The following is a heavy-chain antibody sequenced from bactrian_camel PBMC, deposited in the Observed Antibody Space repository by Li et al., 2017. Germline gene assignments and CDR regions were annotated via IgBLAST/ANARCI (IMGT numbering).Heavy chain of an antibody. V-gene: IGHV3S6*01. CDR1: GYTYNRNC. D-gene: IGHD1*01. Sequence: HVQLVESGGGSVQAGGSLRLSCAASGYTYNRNCMAWFRQAPGKEREGVASLASDGSGNTYYADSVKGRFTISQDNAKNTVYLQMNGLKSEDTALYYCSAWGPLGWMQIGGQGTQVTVS. CDR2: LASDGSGNT. J-gene: IGHJ4*01.